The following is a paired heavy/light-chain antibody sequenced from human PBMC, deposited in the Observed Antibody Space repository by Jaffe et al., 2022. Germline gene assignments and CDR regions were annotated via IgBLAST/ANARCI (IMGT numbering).Light chain of an antibody. V-gene: IGLV7-43*01. J-gene: IGLJ1*01. CDR1: TGAVTSGYY. Sequence: QTVVTQEPSLTVSPGGTVTLTCASSTGAVTSGYYPNWFQQKPGQAPRALIYSTSNKHSWTPARFSGSLLGGKAALTLSGVQPEDEAEYYCLLYYGGAYVFGTGTKVTVL. CDR3: LLYYGGAYV. CDR2: STS.
Heavy chain of an antibody. V-gene: IGHV4-34*01. CDR1: GGSFSGYY. CDR2: INHSGST. CDR3: ARGIYDYIWGSYRTKTTFDY. Sequence: QVQLQQWGAGLLKPSETLSLTCAVYGGSFSGYYWSWIRQPPGKGLEWIGEINHSGSTNYNPSLKSRVTISVDTSKNQFSLKLSSVTAADTAVYYCARGIYDYIWGSYRTKTTFDYWGQGTLVTVSS. D-gene: IGHD3-16*02. J-gene: IGHJ4*02.